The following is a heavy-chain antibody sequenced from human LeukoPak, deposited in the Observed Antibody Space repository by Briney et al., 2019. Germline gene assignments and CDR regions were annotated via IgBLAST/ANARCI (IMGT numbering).Heavy chain of an antibody. CDR2: ISNSSSYI. D-gene: IGHD3-22*01. CDR1: GFTFSSYS. Sequence: PGGSLRLSCAASGFTFSSYSMNWVRQAPGKGLEWVSSISNSSSYIYYADSVKGRFTISRDNAKNSLYLQMNSLRAEDTAVYYCARTDYYDSSGYYYLYYFDYWGQGTLVTVSS. CDR3: ARTDYYDSSGYYYLYYFDY. J-gene: IGHJ4*02. V-gene: IGHV3-21*01.